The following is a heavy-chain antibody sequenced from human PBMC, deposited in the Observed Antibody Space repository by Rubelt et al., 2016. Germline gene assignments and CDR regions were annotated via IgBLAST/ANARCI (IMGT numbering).Heavy chain of an antibody. J-gene: IGHJ3*01. CDR2: IGNDGSYE. CDR3: ARGLNGWQLHAFDV. D-gene: IGHD6-19*01. CDR1: GFTFSTYA. Sequence: QVQLVESGGGVVQPGGSLRLSCAASGFTFSTYALHWVRQAPGRGLEWVALIGNDGSYEYYTDSVKGRFTLSRDNTENTLYLQMDGLRVEDTAVYDGARGLNGWQLHAFDVWGQGTMVTVSS. V-gene: IGHV3-30*04.